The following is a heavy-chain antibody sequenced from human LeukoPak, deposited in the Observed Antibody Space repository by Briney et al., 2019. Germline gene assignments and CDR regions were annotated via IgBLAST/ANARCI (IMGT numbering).Heavy chain of an antibody. CDR3: TTDGLHYGSRPTSDY. Sequence: GGSLRLSCAASGFTFSSYSMNWVRQAPGKGLEWVGRIKTKTDGGTTDYAAPVKGRFTISRDDSNNTLYLQMNSLKTEDTAVYYCTTDGLHYGSRPTSDYWGQGTLVTVSS. CDR2: IKTKTDGGTT. D-gene: IGHD4-17*01. V-gene: IGHV3-15*01. CDR1: GFTFSSYS. J-gene: IGHJ4*02.